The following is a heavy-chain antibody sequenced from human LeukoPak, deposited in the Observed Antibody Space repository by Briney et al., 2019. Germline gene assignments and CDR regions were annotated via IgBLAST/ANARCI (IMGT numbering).Heavy chain of an antibody. CDR2: ISSSGSTI. Sequence: GSLRLSCAASGFTFSSYEMNWVRQAPGKGLEWISYISSSGSTIYYADSVKGRFTISRDNAKNSLYLQMNSLRAEDTAVYYCAELGITMIGGVWGKGTTVTISS. CDR1: GFTFSSYE. D-gene: IGHD3-10*02. CDR3: AELGITMIGGV. V-gene: IGHV3-48*03. J-gene: IGHJ6*04.